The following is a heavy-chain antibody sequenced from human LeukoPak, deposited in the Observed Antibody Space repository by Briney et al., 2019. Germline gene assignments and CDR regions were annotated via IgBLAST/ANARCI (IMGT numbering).Heavy chain of an antibody. CDR2: IHKAGSKS. J-gene: IGHJ4*02. V-gene: IGHV3-7*01. CDR3: ARVGTWELQRVFEY. D-gene: IGHD1-26*01. Sequence: PGGSLRLSCAASGFTFTDYWMTWVRQVPGKGLEWVANIHKAGSKSYYVDSVKGRFTISRDNAKNSLYLQLSSLRVDDTAVYYCARVGTWELQRVFEYWGQGTLVTVSS. CDR1: GFTFTDYW.